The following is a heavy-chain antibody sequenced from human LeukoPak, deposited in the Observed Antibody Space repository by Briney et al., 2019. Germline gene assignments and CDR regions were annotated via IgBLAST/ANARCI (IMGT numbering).Heavy chain of an antibody. J-gene: IGHJ5*02. CDR1: GYSISSGYY. CDR2: IYHSGST. CDR3: ARHRPDKQFDP. Sequence: SETLSLTCAVSGYSISSGYYWGWIRQPPGKGLEWIGSIYHSGSTYYNPSLKSRVTISVDTSKNQFSLKLSSVTAADTAVYYCARHRPDKQFDPCGQGTLVTVSS. D-gene: IGHD6-6*01. V-gene: IGHV4-38-2*01.